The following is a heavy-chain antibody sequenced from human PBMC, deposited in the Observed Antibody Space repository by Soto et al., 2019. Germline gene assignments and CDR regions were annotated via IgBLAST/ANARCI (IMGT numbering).Heavy chain of an antibody. Sequence: LSLTCAASGFTFSSYAMSWVRQATGKGLEWVSAISGSGGSTYYADSVKGRFTISRDNSKNTLYLQMNSLRVEDTAVYYCAKRSIPGVPTDRYYMDVWGKGTTVTVSS. V-gene: IGHV3-23*01. J-gene: IGHJ6*03. D-gene: IGHD2-2*01. CDR3: AKRSIPGVPTDRYYMDV. CDR1: GFTFSSYA. CDR2: ISGSGGST.